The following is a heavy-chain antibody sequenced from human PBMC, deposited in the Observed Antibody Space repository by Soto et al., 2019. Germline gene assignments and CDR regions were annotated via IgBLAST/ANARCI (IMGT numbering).Heavy chain of an antibody. J-gene: IGHJ6*02. D-gene: IGHD6-19*01. V-gene: IGHV1-18*01. CDR2: ISAYNGNT. CDR1: GYTFTSYG. CDR3: ARDPPDDERIAVAGMDV. Sequence: QVQLVQSGAEVKKPGASVKVSCKASGYTFTSYGISWVRQAPGQGLEWMGWISAYNGNTNYAQKLQGRVTMTTDTSTSTAYMELRSLRSDDTAVDYCARDPPDDERIAVAGMDVWGQGTTVTVSS.